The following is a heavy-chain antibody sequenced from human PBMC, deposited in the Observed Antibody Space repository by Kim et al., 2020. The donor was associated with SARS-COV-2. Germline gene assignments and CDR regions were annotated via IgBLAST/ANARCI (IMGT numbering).Heavy chain of an antibody. CDR1: GGSFSGYY. J-gene: IGHJ6*02. D-gene: IGHD3-16*02. CDR3: ARGCPSDDYVWGSYCYTPGCVGMDV. CDR2: IKHSGST. V-gene: IGHV4-34*01. Sequence: SETLSLTCAVYGGSFSGYYWRWIRQPPGKGLEWIGEIKHSGSTNYNPSLKSRVTISVDTSKNQFSLKLSSVTAADTAVYYCARGCPSDDYVWGSYCYTPGCVGMDVWGQGTTVTVSS.